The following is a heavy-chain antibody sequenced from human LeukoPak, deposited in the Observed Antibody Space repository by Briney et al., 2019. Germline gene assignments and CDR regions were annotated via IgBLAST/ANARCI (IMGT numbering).Heavy chain of an antibody. J-gene: IGHJ5*02. D-gene: IGHD3-16*01. Sequence: PGGSLRLSCAASGFTFSSYAMNWVRQAPGKGLEWVSSISTSSSNIYYADSVKGRFTISRDNAKNSLYLQMNSLRAEDTAEYYCAGLHLGEFPFDPWGQGTLVTVSS. CDR1: GFTFSSYA. CDR2: ISTSSSNI. V-gene: IGHV3-21*01. CDR3: AGLHLGEFPFDP.